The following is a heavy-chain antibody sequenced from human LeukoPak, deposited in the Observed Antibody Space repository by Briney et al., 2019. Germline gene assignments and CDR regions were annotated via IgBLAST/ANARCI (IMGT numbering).Heavy chain of an antibody. CDR2: ISGSGGGT. V-gene: IGHV3-23*01. D-gene: IGHD5-18*01. CDR1: GFTFSSSA. J-gene: IGHJ3*02. Sequence: PGGSLRLSCATSGFTFSSSAMSWVRQPPGKGLAWVSTISGSGGGTYYADSVKGRFTISRDNSKNTLYLQMNSLRAEDTAVYYCARDRGYKAFDIWGQGTMVSVSS. CDR3: ARDRGYKAFDI.